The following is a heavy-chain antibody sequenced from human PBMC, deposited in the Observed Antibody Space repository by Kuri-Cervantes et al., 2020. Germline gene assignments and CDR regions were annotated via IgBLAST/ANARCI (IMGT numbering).Heavy chain of an antibody. J-gene: IGHJ6*02. Sequence: GGSLRLSCAASGFTFSSYDMHWVRQATGKGLEWVSAIGTAGDTYYPGSVKGRFTISRENAKNSLYLQMNSLRAGDTAVYYCARDAYGSYFRRYGMDVWGQGTTVTVSS. CDR1: GFTFSSYD. D-gene: IGHD1-26*01. CDR2: IGTAGDT. V-gene: IGHV3-13*01. CDR3: ARDAYGSYFRRYGMDV.